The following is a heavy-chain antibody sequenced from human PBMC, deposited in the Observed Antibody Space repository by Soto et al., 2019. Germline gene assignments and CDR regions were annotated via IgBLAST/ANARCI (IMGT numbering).Heavy chain of an antibody. D-gene: IGHD1-26*01. CDR2: INPSGGST. Sequence: ASVKVSCNASGYTFTSYYMHLVRQAPGQGLEWMGIINPSGGSTSYAQKFQGRVTMTRDTSTSTVYMELSSLRSEDTAVYYCAKRGSGSTNWFDPWGQGTLVTVSS. CDR3: AKRGSGSTNWFDP. J-gene: IGHJ5*02. CDR1: GYTFTSYY. V-gene: IGHV1-46*01.